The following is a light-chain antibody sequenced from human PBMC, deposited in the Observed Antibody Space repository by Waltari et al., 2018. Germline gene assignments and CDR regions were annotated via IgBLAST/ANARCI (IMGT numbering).Light chain of an antibody. CDR2: DTS. J-gene: IGLJ3*02. CDR3: FVFHNNARV. V-gene: IGLV7-46*01. Sequence: QAVLSQEPSLPVSPGGTVTPTCGLSTGPVTRGHYPYWFQQNPGQAPRTLIYDTSNKHSWTPARFSGSLLGDKAALILSGAQPEDEAEYYCFVFHNNARVFGGGTKLTVL. CDR1: TGPVTRGHY.